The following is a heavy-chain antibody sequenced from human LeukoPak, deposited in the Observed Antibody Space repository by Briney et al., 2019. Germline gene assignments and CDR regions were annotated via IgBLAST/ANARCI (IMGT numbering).Heavy chain of an antibody. CDR1: GGSFSGYY. CDR2: INHGGST. Sequence: SETLSLTCAVYGGSFSGYYWSWIRQPPGKGLEWIGEINHGGSTNYNPSLKSRVTISVDTSKNQFSLKLSSVTAADTAVYYCARGQRLHYDSSGYKALSYWGQGTLVTVSS. V-gene: IGHV4-34*01. CDR3: ARGQRLHYDSSGYKALSY. D-gene: IGHD3-22*01. J-gene: IGHJ4*02.